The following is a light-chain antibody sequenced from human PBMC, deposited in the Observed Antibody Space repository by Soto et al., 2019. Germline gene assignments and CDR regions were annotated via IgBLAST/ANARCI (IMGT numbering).Light chain of an antibody. V-gene: IGKV1-5*03. CDR2: KAS. CDR1: QSISSW. J-gene: IGKJ1*01. CDR3: QKYNSYSRT. Sequence: DIQMTQSPSTLSASLVDRVTITGRASQSISSWLAWYQQKPGKAPKLLIYKASSLESGVPSRFSGSGSGTEFTLTISSLQPDDFATYYCQKYNSYSRTFGQGTKVEIK.